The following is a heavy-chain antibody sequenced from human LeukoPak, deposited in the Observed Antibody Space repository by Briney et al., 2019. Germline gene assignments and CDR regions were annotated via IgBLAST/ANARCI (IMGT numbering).Heavy chain of an antibody. Sequence: GGSLRLSCAASGFTVSSNYMSWVRQAPGKGLDWDSVIYSGGSTYYADSVKGRFTISRDNSKNTLFLQMNSLRVEDTAVYYCANDVHYYDQYYFDYWGQGTLVTVSS. CDR1: GFTVSSNY. CDR2: IYSGGST. V-gene: IGHV3-66*01. D-gene: IGHD3-22*01. CDR3: ANDVHYYDQYYFDY. J-gene: IGHJ4*02.